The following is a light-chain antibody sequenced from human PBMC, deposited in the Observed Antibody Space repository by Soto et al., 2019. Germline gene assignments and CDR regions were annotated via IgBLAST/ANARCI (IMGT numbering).Light chain of an antibody. CDR2: GAS. J-gene: IGKJ5*01. CDR1: QSLSSN. V-gene: IGKV3-20*01. CDR3: QQYGSSHT. Sequence: VMTRSPATLPVSPGERATLSCRASQSLSSNLAWYQQKPGQAPRLLIYGASSRAIGIPDRFSGIVSGSDFILTINRMEPEDFAVYYCQQYGSSHTFGQGTRLET.